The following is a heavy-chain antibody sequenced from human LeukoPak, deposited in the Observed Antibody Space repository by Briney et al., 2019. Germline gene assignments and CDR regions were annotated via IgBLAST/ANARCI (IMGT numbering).Heavy chain of an antibody. D-gene: IGHD1-14*01. CDR3: ASKRTSEDWYFDL. Sequence: SETLSLTCAVSGGSISSGGYSWSWIRQPPGKGLEWIGYIYHSGSTYYNPSLKSRVTISVDTSKNQFSLKLSSVTAADTAVYYCASKRTSEDWYFDLWGRGTLVTVSS. J-gene: IGHJ2*01. V-gene: IGHV4-30-2*01. CDR2: IYHSGST. CDR1: GGSISSGGYS.